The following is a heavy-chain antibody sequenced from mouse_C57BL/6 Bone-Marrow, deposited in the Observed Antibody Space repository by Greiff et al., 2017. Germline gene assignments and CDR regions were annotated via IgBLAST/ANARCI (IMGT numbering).Heavy chain of an antibody. CDR2: IDPENGDT. CDR1: GFNIKDDY. CDR3: ALTPYWYFDV. Sequence: EVQLQQSGAELVRPGASVKLSCTASGFNIKDDYMHWVKQRPEQGLEWIGWIDPENGDTEYASKFQGKATITADTSSNTAYLQLSSLTSEDTAIYYCALTPYWYFDVWGTGTTVTVSS. D-gene: IGHD1-1*01. V-gene: IGHV14-4*01. J-gene: IGHJ1*03.